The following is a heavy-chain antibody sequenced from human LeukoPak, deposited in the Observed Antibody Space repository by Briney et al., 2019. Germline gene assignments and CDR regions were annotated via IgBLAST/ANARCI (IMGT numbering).Heavy chain of an antibody. CDR2: IIPILGIA. V-gene: IGHV1-69*02. CDR1: GGTFSSYT. D-gene: IGHD2-2*02. Sequence: SVKVSCKASGGTFSSYTISWVRQAPGQGLEWMGRIIPILGIANYAQKFQGRVTITADKSTSTASMEMSSLRSEDTAVYYCARVRYCSSTSCYTFGYWGQGTLVTVSS. CDR3: ARVRYCSSTSCYTFGY. J-gene: IGHJ4*02.